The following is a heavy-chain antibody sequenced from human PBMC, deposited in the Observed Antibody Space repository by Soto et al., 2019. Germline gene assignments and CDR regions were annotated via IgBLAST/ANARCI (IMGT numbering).Heavy chain of an antibody. D-gene: IGHD3-3*01. V-gene: IGHV3-30*18. J-gene: IGHJ4*02. CDR1: GFDFTYYA. Sequence: QVQLVESGGGAVQPGESLRLSCVASGFDFTYYAMHWVRQAPGKGLESVAVMSSDGSKIHHTDSVKGRFTISRDNSKNTLYLQLNSLRIEDTAVYFCAKDEGVVGTLGLFDYWGQGTLVSVSS. CDR2: MSSDGSKI. CDR3: AKDEGVVGTLGLFDY.